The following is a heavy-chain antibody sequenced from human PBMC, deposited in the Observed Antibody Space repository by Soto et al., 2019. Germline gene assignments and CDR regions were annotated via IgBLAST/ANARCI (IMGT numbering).Heavy chain of an antibody. Sequence: PGASLKISCQGSGYIFTKHWIAWVRQKPGKGLEWIGIIDPVDSDDRYSPSFEGQVTISVDKSNNTAFLRWDKLKTSDTATYFCARRALDPSGHYYRYNWFGSWGQRTQVTVSS. D-gene: IGHD3-22*01. V-gene: IGHV5-51*01. CDR3: ARRALDPSGHYYRYNWFGS. J-gene: IGHJ5*01. CDR1: GYIFTKHW. CDR2: IDPVDSDD.